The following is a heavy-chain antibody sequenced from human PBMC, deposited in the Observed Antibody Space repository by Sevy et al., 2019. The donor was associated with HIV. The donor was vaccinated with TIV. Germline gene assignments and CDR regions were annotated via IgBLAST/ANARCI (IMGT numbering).Heavy chain of an antibody. V-gene: IGHV3-30*02. J-gene: IGHJ3*01. Sequence: GGSLRLSCAASGFSFSAYGMHWVRQAPGKGLEWVTFIRYDGSTRYYADSVKGRFTISRDNLRSTLYLELNSLRAEDTAVYYCAKGLGMVQGALLIDETWGQGTMVTVSS. CDR2: IRYDGSTR. CDR1: GFSFSAYG. CDR3: AKGLGMVQGALLIDET. D-gene: IGHD3-10*01.